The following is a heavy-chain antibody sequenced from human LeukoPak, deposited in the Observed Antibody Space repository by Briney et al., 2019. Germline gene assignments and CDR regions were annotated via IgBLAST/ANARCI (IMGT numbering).Heavy chain of an antibody. V-gene: IGHV1-18*01. CDR3: ARQGYGGNPQGAADY. Sequence: ASVKVSCKASGYKFTNYGISWVRQAPGQGLEWMGWISPYNGNTIYAQKLQGRVTMTTDTSTSTAYMELRSLSSDDTAVYYCARQGYGGNPQGAADYWGQGTLVTVSS. CDR1: GYKFTNYG. J-gene: IGHJ4*02. CDR2: ISPYNGNT. D-gene: IGHD4-23*01.